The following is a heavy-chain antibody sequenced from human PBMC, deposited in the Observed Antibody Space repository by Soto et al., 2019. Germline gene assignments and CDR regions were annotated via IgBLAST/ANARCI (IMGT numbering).Heavy chain of an antibody. V-gene: IGHV3-23*01. J-gene: IGHJ4*02. CDR2: ISGSGGST. D-gene: IGHD6-19*01. CDR3: AKAGAGYSSGWTSCYY. CDR1: GFTFSSYA. Sequence: GGSLRLSCAASGFTFSSYAMSWVRQAPGKGLEWVSAISGSGGSTYYADSVKGRFTISRDNSKNTLYLQMNSLRAEDTAVYYCAKAGAGYSSGWTSCYYWGQGTLVTVSS.